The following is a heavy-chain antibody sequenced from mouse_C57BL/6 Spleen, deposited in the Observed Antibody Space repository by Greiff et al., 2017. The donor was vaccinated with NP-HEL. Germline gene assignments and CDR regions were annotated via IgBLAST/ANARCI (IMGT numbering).Heavy chain of an antibody. CDR3: AREYNAMDY. Sequence: EVQLQQSGPELVKPGASVKISCKASGYTFTDYYMNWVKQSHGKSLEWIGDINPNNGGTSYNQKFKGKATLTVDKSSSTAYMELRSLTSEDSAVYYCAREYNAMDYWGQGTSVTVSS. D-gene: IGHD2-10*02. CDR2: INPNNGGT. J-gene: IGHJ4*01. V-gene: IGHV1-26*01. CDR1: GYTFTDYY.